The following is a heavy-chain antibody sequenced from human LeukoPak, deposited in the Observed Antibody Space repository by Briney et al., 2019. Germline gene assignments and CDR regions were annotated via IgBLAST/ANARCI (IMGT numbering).Heavy chain of an antibody. V-gene: IGHV1-2*02. J-gene: IGHJ4*02. Sequence: ASVKVSCKASGYTLTGYYLHWVRQAPGQGLEWMGWINPNNGGTNYAQRFQGRVTMTRDTSISTAYMELSRLRSDDTAIYYCASRSDTVTTPHYWGQGTLVTVSS. D-gene: IGHD4-17*01. CDR3: ASRSDTVTTPHY. CDR1: GYTLTGYY. CDR2: INPNNGGT.